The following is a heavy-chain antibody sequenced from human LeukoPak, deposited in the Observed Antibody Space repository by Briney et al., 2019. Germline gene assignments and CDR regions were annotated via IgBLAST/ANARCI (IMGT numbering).Heavy chain of an antibody. D-gene: IGHD2-15*01. J-gene: IGHJ1*01. Sequence: GGSLRLSCAASAFTFSSYAMTWVRQAPGKGLEWVSTISGSGSSTYYSDSVKGRFTISRDNAKNSLYLQMNSLRAEDTAVYYCARDIRVVAATRGYFQHWGQGTLVTVSS. V-gene: IGHV3-23*01. CDR1: AFTFSSYA. CDR2: ISGSGSST. CDR3: ARDIRVVAATRGYFQH.